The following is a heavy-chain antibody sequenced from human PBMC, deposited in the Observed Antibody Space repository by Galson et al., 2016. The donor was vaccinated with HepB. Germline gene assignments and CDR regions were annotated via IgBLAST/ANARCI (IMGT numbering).Heavy chain of an antibody. CDR1: GFTFSSYW. D-gene: IGHD3-22*01. J-gene: IGHJ3*02. CDR3: ARDQTHHDTSAYYGDLDI. CDR2: IKRDGSQK. V-gene: IGHV3-7*04. Sequence: SLRLSCAASGFTFSSYWMTWVRQAPGKGLEWVANIKRDGSQKNYVDSVKGRFTISRDNAKNSLYLQMSSLRAEDTAVYYCARDQTHHDTSAYYGDLDIWGQGTMVTVSS.